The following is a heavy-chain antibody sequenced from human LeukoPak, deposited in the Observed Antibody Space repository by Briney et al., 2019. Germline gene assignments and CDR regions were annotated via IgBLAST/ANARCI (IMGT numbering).Heavy chain of an antibody. V-gene: IGHV4-31*03. J-gene: IGHJ4*02. D-gene: IGHD6-13*01. CDR1: GGSISSGGYC. CDR2: IYYSGST. CDR3: ARVSDSSSWYSSRRHTRYYFDY. Sequence: SQTLSLTCTVSGGSISSGGYCWSWIRQHPGKGLEWIGYIYYSGSTYYNPSLKSRVTISVDTSKYQFSLKLSSVTAADTAVYYCARVSDSSSWYSSRRHTRYYFDYWGQGTLVTVSS.